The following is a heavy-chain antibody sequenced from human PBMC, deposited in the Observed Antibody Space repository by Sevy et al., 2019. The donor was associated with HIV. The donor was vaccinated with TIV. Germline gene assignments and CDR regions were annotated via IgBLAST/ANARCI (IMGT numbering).Heavy chain of an antibody. CDR2: IYYSGST. J-gene: IGHJ6*03. CDR1: GGSISSYY. Sequence: SETLSLTCTVSGGSISSYYWSWIRQPPGKGLEWIGYIYYSGSTNYNPSLKSRVTISVDTSKNQFSLKLSSVTAADTAVYYCARGYSGSYPKNNHRDRYYYYYYMDVWGKGTTVTVSS. V-gene: IGHV4-59*01. CDR3: ARGYSGSYPKNNHRDRYYYYYYMDV. D-gene: IGHD1-26*01.